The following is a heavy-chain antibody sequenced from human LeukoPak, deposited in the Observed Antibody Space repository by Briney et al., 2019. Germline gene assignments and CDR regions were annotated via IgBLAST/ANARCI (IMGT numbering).Heavy chain of an antibody. Sequence: SVKVSCKASGGTFSSYAISWVRQAPGQGLEWMGGIIPVFGTANYAQKFQGRVTITADESTSTAYMELSSLRSEDAAVYYCARAPGYDILTGSPDWGQGTLVTVSS. CDR3: ARAPGYDILTGSPD. CDR1: GGTFSSYA. CDR2: IIPVFGTA. V-gene: IGHV1-69*13. J-gene: IGHJ4*02. D-gene: IGHD3-9*01.